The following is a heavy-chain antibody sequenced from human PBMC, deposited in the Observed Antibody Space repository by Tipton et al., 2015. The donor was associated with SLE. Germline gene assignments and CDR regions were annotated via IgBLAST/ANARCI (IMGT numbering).Heavy chain of an antibody. J-gene: IGHJ3*02. D-gene: IGHD2-21*01. Sequence: TLSLTCTVSGVSINSHYWSWIRQPPGKGLEWIGYIYYTGTTSYNPSLKSRVTMSVDTSKNQFSLKLSSVTAADTAVYYCATCGGDCLDAFDIWGQGTMVTVSS. V-gene: IGHV4-59*11. CDR2: IYYTGTT. CDR3: ATCGGDCLDAFDI. CDR1: GVSINSHY.